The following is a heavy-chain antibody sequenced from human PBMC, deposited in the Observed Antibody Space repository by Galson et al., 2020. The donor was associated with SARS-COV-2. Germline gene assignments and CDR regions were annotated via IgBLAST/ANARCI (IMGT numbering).Heavy chain of an antibody. CDR3: ARGHRGVVPSPVLGLGPFYSYYYMDV. CDR2: VNVGGNT. Sequence: QWYNAETNSSETLSLTCAVYGGSFSGYSWTWIRLPPGKGLEWIGEVNVGGNTNYSPSLRSRVTISVDTSKNQFSLNLRSVTAADTALYYCARGHRGVVPSPVLGLGPFYSYYYMDVWAKGTTVTVSS. J-gene: IGHJ6*03. V-gene: IGHV4-34*01. D-gene: IGHD3-10*01. CDR1: GGSFSGYS.